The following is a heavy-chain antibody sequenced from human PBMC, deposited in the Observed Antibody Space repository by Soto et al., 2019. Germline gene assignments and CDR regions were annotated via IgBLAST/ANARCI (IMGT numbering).Heavy chain of an antibody. CDR2: ISNRGDT. CDR3: AREPRYCRGGSCSITGDAYDI. J-gene: IGHJ3*02. CDR1: GCIGSDTY. V-gene: IGHV3-66*01. Sequence: GGSLRLSCTAAGCIGSDTYVNWVRQAPGKGLEWVSVISNRGDTHYADSVRGRFSLSRDISDNTLHLQMNNLRVEDTAVYYCAREPRYCRGGSCSITGDAYDIWGQGTMVTVSS. D-gene: IGHD2-15*01.